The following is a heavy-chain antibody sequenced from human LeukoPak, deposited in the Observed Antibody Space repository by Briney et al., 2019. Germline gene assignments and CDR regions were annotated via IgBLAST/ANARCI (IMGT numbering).Heavy chain of an antibody. CDR2: IKQDGSEK. CDR3: ARGHYYDSSGYPGGY. D-gene: IGHD3-22*01. Sequence: GGSLRLSCAASGFTFSSYWMNWVRQAPGKGLEWVANIKQDGSEKNYVDSVKGRFTISRYNAKNSLYLQMNSLRVEDTAVYYCARGHYYDSSGYPGGYSCQGTLVTVSS. V-gene: IGHV3-7*01. J-gene: IGHJ4*02. CDR1: GFTFSSYW.